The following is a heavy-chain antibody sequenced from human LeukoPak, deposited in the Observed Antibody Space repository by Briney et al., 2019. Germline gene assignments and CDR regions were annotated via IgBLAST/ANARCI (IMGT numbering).Heavy chain of an antibody. Sequence: GGSLRLSCAASGFTFSSYSMNWVRQAPGKGLEWVSSISSSSSYIYYADSVKGRFTISRDNAKNSLYLQMNSLRAEDTAVYYCARDPDLSGSYPLWGQGTLVTVSS. D-gene: IGHD1-26*01. CDR2: ISSSSSYI. CDR3: ARDPDLSGSYPL. J-gene: IGHJ4*02. V-gene: IGHV3-21*01. CDR1: GFTFSSYS.